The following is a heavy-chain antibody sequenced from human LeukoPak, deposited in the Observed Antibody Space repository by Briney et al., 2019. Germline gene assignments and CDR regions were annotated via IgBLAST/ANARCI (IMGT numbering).Heavy chain of an antibody. CDR3: ARVVYYDSSGYPDY. J-gene: IGHJ4*02. Sequence: GGSLRLSCAASGLTISSYSMNWVRQAPGKGLEWVAVISYDGSNKYYADSVKGRFTISRDNSKNTLYLQMNSLRAEDTAVYYCARVVYYDSSGYPDYWGQGTLVTVSS. V-gene: IGHV3-30*03. D-gene: IGHD3-22*01. CDR1: GLTISSYS. CDR2: ISYDGSNK.